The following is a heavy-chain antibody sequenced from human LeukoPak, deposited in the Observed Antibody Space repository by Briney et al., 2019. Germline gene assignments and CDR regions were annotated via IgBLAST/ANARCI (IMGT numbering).Heavy chain of an antibody. J-gene: IGHJ5*02. CDR3: ARGRRGYCSGGSCKNWFDP. V-gene: IGHV1-18*01. CDR1: GYTFTSYG. Sequence: ASVKVSCKASGYTFTSYGISWVRRAPGQGLEWMGWISAYNGNTNYAQKLQGRVTMTTDTSTSTAYMELRSLRSDDTAVYYCARGRRGYCSGGSCKNWFDPWGQGTLVTVSS. D-gene: IGHD2-15*01. CDR2: ISAYNGNT.